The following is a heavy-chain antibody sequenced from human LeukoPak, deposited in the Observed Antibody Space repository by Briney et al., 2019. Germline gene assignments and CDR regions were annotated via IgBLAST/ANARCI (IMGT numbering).Heavy chain of an antibody. Sequence: GGSLRLSCAASGFTFSSYWMHWVRQAPGKGLVWVSRINSDRSSTSYADSVKGRFTISRDNAKNTLYLQMNSLRAEDTAVYYCARGGSSWEPYYYYGMDVWGQGTTVTVSS. CDR3: ARGGSSWEPYYYYGMDV. CDR1: GFTFSSYW. D-gene: IGHD6-13*01. V-gene: IGHV3-74*01. CDR2: INSDRSST. J-gene: IGHJ6*02.